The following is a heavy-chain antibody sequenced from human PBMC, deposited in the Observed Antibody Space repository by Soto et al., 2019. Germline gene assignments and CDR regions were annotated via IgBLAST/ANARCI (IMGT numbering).Heavy chain of an antibody. J-gene: IGHJ6*03. CDR1: GYSFTSYW. CDR2: IYPGDSDT. Sequence: PGESLKISCKGSGYSFTSYWIGWVRQMPGKGLEWMGIIYPGDSDTRYSPSFQGQVTISADKSISTAYLQWSSLKASDTAMYYCARHYCSGGSCYSYYYMDVWGKGTTVTVSS. CDR3: ARHYCSGGSCYSYYYMDV. V-gene: IGHV5-51*01. D-gene: IGHD2-15*01.